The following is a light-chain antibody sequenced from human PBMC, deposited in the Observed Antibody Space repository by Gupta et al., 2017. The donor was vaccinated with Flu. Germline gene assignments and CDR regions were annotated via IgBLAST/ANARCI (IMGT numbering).Light chain of an antibody. CDR2: DVS. V-gene: IGLV2-11*01. CDR3: CSYAGSDTFV. CDR1: NRDVGGYDF. J-gene: IGLJ2*01. Sequence: QSALTQPRSVSGSPGQSVTISCTGTNRDVGGYDFVSWYQHPPGKPPKFIIFDVSKRPAGVPDRFSASKSGTTASLTISGLQAEEEADYYCCSYAGSDTFVFGGGTTLTV.